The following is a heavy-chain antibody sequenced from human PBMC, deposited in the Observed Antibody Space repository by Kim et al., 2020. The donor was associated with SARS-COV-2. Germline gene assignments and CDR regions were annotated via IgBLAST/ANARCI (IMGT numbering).Heavy chain of an antibody. CDR1: GGSFSGYY. CDR2: INHSGST. V-gene: IGHV4-34*01. J-gene: IGHJ5*02. D-gene: IGHD2-2*01. CDR3: ARGSHDIVVVLYQFRRRGFDP. Sequence: SETLSLTCAVYGGSFSGYYWSWIRQPPGKGLEWIGEINHSGSTNYNPSLKSRVTISVDTSKNQFSLKLSSVTAADTAVYYCARGSHDIVVVLYQFRRRGFDPWGQGTLVTVSS.